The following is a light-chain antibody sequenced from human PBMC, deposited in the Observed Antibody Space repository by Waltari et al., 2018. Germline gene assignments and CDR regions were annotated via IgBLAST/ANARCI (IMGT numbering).Light chain of an antibody. J-gene: IGLJ2*01. CDR2: QDN. CDR1: KLGEKY. V-gene: IGLV3-1*01. Sequence: SYEVTQPPSVSVSPGQAASITCSGDKLGEKYVSWYQQKPGQSPVLVLYQDNRRPSGIPGRFAGSNSNSWNTATLTISGTQAMDEADYHCQAWDGSTLIFGGGTKLTVL. CDR3: QAWDGSTLI.